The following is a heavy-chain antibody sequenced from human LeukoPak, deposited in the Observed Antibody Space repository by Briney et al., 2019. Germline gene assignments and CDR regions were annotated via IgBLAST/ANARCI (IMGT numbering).Heavy chain of an antibody. V-gene: IGHV4-30-4*01. J-gene: IGHJ6*02. CDR2: INYSRST. Sequence: SETLSLTCTASGGSISSGDYYWSWIRQGPGQGLEWIGYINYSRSTYYNPSLKSPATISVDTSKNQFTLKLRSVTAAETAVYYCARDLGYDGMDVWGQGTTVTVSS. CDR3: ARDLGYDGMDV. CDR1: GGSISSGDYY.